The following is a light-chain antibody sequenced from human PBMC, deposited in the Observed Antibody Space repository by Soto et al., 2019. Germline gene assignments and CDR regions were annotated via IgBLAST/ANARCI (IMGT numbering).Light chain of an antibody. Sequence: DIQMTNSPSSLSASVGDRVTITCQASQDISNYLNWYQQKPGKAPKLLIYDASNLETGVPSRFSGSGSGTDFTFTISSLQPEDIATYYCQQYDNLPLTFGGGTKVDIK. CDR3: QQYDNLPLT. J-gene: IGKJ4*01. CDR2: DAS. CDR1: QDISNY. V-gene: IGKV1-33*01.